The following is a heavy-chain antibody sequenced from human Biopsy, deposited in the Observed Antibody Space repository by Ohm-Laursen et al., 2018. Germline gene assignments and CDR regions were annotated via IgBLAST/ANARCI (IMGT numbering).Heavy chain of an antibody. J-gene: IGHJ6*02. CDR3: IKDITPGGGDV. V-gene: IGHV3-9*01. D-gene: IGHD3-16*01. CDR2: IILNSDRL. Sequence: SLRLSCAASGFNVHKYGIHWVRQAQGKGLEWVSGIILNSDRLSYADSVRGRFTISRDNAKNSVYLQMNSLRPEDTALYYCIKDITPGGGDVWSQGTTVTVSS. CDR1: GFNVHKYG.